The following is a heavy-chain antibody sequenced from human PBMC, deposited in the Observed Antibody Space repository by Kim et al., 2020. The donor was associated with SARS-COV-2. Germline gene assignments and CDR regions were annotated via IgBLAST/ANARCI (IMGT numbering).Heavy chain of an antibody. Sequence: SETLSLTCTFSGGSISSSSYYWGWIRQPPGKGLEWIGSIYYSGSTYYNPSLKSRVTISVDTSKNQFSLKLSSVTAADTAVYYCASLGIVATMFDYWGQGTLVTVSS. D-gene: IGHD5-12*01. CDR3: ASLGIVATMFDY. CDR1: GGSISSSSYY. CDR2: IYYSGST. J-gene: IGHJ4*02. V-gene: IGHV4-39*01.